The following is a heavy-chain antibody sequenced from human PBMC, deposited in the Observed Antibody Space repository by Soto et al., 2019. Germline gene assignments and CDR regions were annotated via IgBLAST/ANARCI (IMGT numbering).Heavy chain of an antibody. D-gene: IGHD4-4*01. CDR3: AKDIGSYSNYGMDV. V-gene: IGHV3-20*04. CDR2: INWNGGST. CDR1: GFTFDDYG. Sequence: SGGSLRLSCAASGFTFDDYGMSWVRQAPGKGLEWVSGINWNGGSTGYADSVKGRFTISRDNAKNSLYLQMNSLRAEDTDLYYCAKDIGSYSNYGMDVWGQGTTVTVSS. J-gene: IGHJ6*02.